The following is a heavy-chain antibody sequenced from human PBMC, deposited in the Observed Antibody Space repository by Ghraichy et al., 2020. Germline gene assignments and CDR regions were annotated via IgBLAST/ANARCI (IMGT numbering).Heavy chain of an antibody. CDR2: IKPAGSEK. D-gene: IGHD3-22*01. V-gene: IGHV3-7*04. Sequence: GSLRLSCAASGFTFSSYWMSWVRQAPGKGLEWVANIKPAGSEKFYVDSVKGRFTLSRDNAKNSLYLQMNSLRAEDTAVYYCARGDYYDSSGYWVDAFDIWGQGTMVTVSS. CDR3: ARGDYYDSSGYWVDAFDI. J-gene: IGHJ3*02. CDR1: GFTFSSYW.